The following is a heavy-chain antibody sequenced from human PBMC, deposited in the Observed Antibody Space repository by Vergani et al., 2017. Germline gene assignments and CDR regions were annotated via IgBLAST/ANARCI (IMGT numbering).Heavy chain of an antibody. CDR1: GFTFSSYA. Sequence: EVQLLESGGGLVQPGGSLRLSCAASGFTFSSYAMSWVRQAPGKGLEWVSAISVSGGSTYYADSVKGRFTISRDNSKNTLYLQMNSLRAEDTAVYYCASRTYYYYYMDVWGKGTTVTVSS. V-gene: IGHV3-23*01. CDR3: ASRTYYYYYMDV. J-gene: IGHJ6*03. CDR2: ISVSGGST.